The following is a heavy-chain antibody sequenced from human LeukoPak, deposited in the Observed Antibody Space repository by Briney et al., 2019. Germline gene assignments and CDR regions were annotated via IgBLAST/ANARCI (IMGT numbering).Heavy chain of an antibody. J-gene: IGHJ4*02. D-gene: IGHD5-18*01. Sequence: SETLSLTCTVSGGSISSGDYYWSWIRQPPGKGLEWIGYIYYSGSTYYNPSLKSRVTISVDTSKNQFSLKLSSVTAADTAVYYCARDGGYSYGSSFDYWGQGTLVTVSS. CDR3: ARDGGYSYGSSFDY. CDR1: GGSISSGDYY. CDR2: IYYSGST. V-gene: IGHV4-30-4*08.